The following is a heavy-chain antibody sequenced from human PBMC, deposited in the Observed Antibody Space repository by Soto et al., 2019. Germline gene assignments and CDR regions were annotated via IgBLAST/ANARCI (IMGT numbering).Heavy chain of an antibody. Sequence: SETLSLTCTVSGGSISSGGYYWSWIRQHPGKGLEWIGYIYYSGSTNYNPSLKSRVTISVDTSKNQFSLKLSSVTAADTAVYYCASFYYGDLHYFDYWGQGTLVTVSS. CDR2: IYYSGST. V-gene: IGHV4-61*08. CDR3: ASFYYGDLHYFDY. J-gene: IGHJ4*02. CDR1: GGSISSGGYY. D-gene: IGHD4-17*01.